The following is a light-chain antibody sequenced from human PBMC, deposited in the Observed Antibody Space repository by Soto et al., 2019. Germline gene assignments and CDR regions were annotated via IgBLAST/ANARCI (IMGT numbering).Light chain of an antibody. V-gene: IGLV1-51*01. Sequence: QSVLTQPPSVSAAPGQKVTISCSGSTFNIGNNFVSWCQQLPGTAPKVLIYDNNQRPSGIPDRFSASKSGTSATLVITGLQTGDEAVYYCGTWDSTLSAYVFGTRTKLTVL. J-gene: IGLJ1*01. CDR2: DNN. CDR1: TFNIGNNF. CDR3: GTWDSTLSAYV.